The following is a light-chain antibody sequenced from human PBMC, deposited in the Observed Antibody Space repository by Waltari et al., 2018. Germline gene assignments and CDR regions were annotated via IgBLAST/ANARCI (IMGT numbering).Light chain of an antibody. CDR3: QQYDNLPRT. CDR2: DAS. V-gene: IGKV1-33*01. CDR1: QDISND. J-gene: IGKJ4*01. Sequence: DIQMTQSPSSLSASVGDRVTITCQASQDISNDLNWYQQKTGKAPKLLIYDASNLETGVPSRFSGSGSGTDFTFTISSLQPEDIATYYCQQYDNLPRTFGGGTKVEIK.